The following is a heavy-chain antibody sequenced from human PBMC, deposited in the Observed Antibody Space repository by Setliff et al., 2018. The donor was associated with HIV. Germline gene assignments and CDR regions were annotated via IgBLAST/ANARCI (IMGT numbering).Heavy chain of an antibody. V-gene: IGHV4-4*02. CDR1: GGSITSSNW. D-gene: IGHD2-2*01. J-gene: IGHJ5*02. CDR3: ASYCSFTSCAGHWSDP. CDR2: IYHRGKT. Sequence: SETLSLTCAISGGSITSSNWWSWVRQSPGKGLEWIGDIYHRGKTNYNPSLKSRATLSVDKSRNQFSLTLTSVTAPDTAIYFCASYCSFTSCAGHWSDPWGQGALVTVS.